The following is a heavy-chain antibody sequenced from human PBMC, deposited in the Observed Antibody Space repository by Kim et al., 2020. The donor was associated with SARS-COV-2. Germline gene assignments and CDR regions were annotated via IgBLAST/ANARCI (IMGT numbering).Heavy chain of an antibody. Sequence: GGSLRLSCTASGFTFNSYAMTWVRQAPGKGLEWVSTISGNGGTKHYADSVKGRFTVSRDNSKNTLSLQMNSLRAEDTAVYHCAKDRILTGYFFFDSWCQG. V-gene: IGHV3-23*01. CDR1: GFTFNSYA. CDR3: AKDRILTGYFFFDS. J-gene: IGHJ4*02. CDR2: ISGNGGTK. D-gene: IGHD3-9*01.